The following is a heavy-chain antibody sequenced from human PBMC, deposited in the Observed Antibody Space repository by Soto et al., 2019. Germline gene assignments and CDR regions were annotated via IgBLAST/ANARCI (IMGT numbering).Heavy chain of an antibody. Sequence: EVQLVESGGGLVQPGGSLRLSCAASGFTFSSYEMNWVRQAPGKGLEWVSYISSSGSTIYYADSVKGRFTISRDNAKNSLYLQMNSLRAEDTAVYYCARDRYNWNYAPFDCWGQGTLVTVSS. V-gene: IGHV3-48*03. D-gene: IGHD1-7*01. J-gene: IGHJ4*02. CDR1: GFTFSSYE. CDR2: ISSSGSTI. CDR3: ARDRYNWNYAPFDC.